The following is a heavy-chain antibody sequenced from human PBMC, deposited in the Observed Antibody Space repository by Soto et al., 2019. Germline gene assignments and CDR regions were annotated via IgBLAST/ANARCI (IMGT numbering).Heavy chain of an antibody. V-gene: IGHV1-3*01. J-gene: IGHJ4*02. D-gene: IGHD3-3*01. CDR3: ARRSGFYDVEY. CDR1: GYTFTSYA. CDR2: INAGNGHT. Sequence: QVQLVQSGAEVKKPGASVKVSCKASGYTFTSYAMHWVRQAPGQSLEWMGWINAGNGHTKYSQQFQGRVTITRDASASTAYMEIPSLRSDDTVVYYGARRSGFYDVEYWGQGTQVTVSS.